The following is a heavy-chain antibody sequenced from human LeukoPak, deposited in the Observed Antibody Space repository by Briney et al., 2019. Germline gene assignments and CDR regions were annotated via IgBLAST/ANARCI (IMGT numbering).Heavy chain of an antibody. J-gene: IGHJ4*02. V-gene: IGHV3-23*01. CDR2: ISGSGGST. CDR1: GFTFSSYV. Sequence: PGGSLRLSCAASGFTFSSYVMSWVRQAPGKGLEWVSAISGSGGSTYYADSVKGRFTMSRDNSKNTLYLQMNSLRAEDTAVYYCAKGVGYCSGGSCQQLDYWGQGTLVTVSS. CDR3: AKGVGYCSGGSCQQLDY. D-gene: IGHD2-15*01.